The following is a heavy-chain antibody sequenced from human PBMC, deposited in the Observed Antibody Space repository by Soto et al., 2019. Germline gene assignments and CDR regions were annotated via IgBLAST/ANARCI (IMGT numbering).Heavy chain of an antibody. CDR2: ISGSGGST. D-gene: IGHD5-12*01. J-gene: IGHJ3*02. V-gene: IGHV3-23*01. Sequence: GGSLRLSCAASGFTFSSYAMSWVRQAPGKGLEWVSAISGSGGSTYYADSVKGRFTISRDNSKNTLYLQMNSLRAEDTAVYYCAKPMPHPVYDPDAFDIWGQGTMVTVSS. CDR1: GFTFSSYA. CDR3: AKPMPHPVYDPDAFDI.